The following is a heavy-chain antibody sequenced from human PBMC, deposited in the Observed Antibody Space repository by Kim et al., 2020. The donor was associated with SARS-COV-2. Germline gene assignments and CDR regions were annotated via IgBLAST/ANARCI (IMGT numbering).Heavy chain of an antibody. CDR2: ISVNSDKI. V-gene: IGHV3-23*01. D-gene: IGHD1-1*01. CDR1: GFTFTDYA. J-gene: IGHJ4*02. CDR3: AKESVYPGNWFENDY. Sequence: GGSLRLSCAASGFTFTDYAMSWVRQTPGKGLEWVSSISVNSDKIYYADSVTGRFTLSRDNFKNTLFLHMSSLRAEDTALYYCAKESVYPGNWFENDYWGQGTLVTVSS.